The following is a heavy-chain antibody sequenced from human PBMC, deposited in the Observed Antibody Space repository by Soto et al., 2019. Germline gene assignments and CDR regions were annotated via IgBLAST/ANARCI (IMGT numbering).Heavy chain of an antibody. Sequence: PGGSLRLSCAASGLSFIGYWMSWGRQAPGKGLEWVANIKQDGSEEYYVDSVKGRFTISRDNAKNSLYLQMNSLRADDTAVYYCARDPNYYDSSGYWTAQHYFDYWGQGTLVTVSS. J-gene: IGHJ4*02. D-gene: IGHD3-22*01. CDR3: ARDPNYYDSSGYWTAQHYFDY. CDR1: GLSFIGYW. V-gene: IGHV3-7*03. CDR2: IKQDGSEE.